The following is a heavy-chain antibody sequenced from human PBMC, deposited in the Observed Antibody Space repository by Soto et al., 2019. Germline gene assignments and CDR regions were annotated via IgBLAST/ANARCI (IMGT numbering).Heavy chain of an antibody. D-gene: IGHD1-1*01. V-gene: IGHV3-74*01. J-gene: IGHJ4*02. CDR3: TRDNNWSYDY. Sequence: EVQLVESGGGLVQPGGSLRLSCAASGFTFSSHWMHWVRQAQGKGLVWVSHIGPSGSGTRDADSVQGRFTISRDNARNTLYLQMNSLRDEDTAVYYCTRDNNWSYDYWGQGSLVTVAS. CDR1: GFTFSSHW. CDR2: IGPSGSGT.